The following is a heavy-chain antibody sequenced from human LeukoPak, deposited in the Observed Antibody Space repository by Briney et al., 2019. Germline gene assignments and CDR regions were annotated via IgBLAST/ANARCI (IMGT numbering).Heavy chain of an antibody. J-gene: IGHJ3*02. CDR2: ISTSSSYT. CDR3: ARDVVGYYDSSGYYLSAFDI. V-gene: IGHV3-21*01. CDR1: GITFSSYS. Sequence: GGSLRLSCAASGITFSSYSMNWVRQAPGKGLEWVSFISTSSSYTYYADSVKGRFTISRDNARNSLYLQMNSLRAEDTAVYYCARDVVGYYDSSGYYLSAFDIWGQGTMVTVSS. D-gene: IGHD3-22*01.